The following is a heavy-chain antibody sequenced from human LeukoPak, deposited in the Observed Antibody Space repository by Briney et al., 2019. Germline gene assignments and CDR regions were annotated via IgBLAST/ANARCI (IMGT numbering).Heavy chain of an antibody. V-gene: IGHV4-59*08. CDR1: GGSISSYY. Sequence: SETLSLTCTVSGGSISSYYWSWIRQPPGKGLEWIGYIYYSGSTNYNPSLKSRVTISVDTSKNQFSLKLSSVTAADTAVYYCARHEVGAVADPDWYFDLWGRGTLVTVSS. CDR2: IYYSGST. CDR3: ARHEVGAVADPDWYFDL. J-gene: IGHJ2*01. D-gene: IGHD6-19*01.